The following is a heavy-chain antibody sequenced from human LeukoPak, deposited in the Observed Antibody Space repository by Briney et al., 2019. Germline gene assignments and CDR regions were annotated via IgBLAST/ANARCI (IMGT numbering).Heavy chain of an antibody. V-gene: IGHV3-30*18. CDR1: GVTFSSYG. CDR2: ISYDGSNK. J-gene: IGHJ4*02. D-gene: IGHD6-19*01. CDR3: AKDQGLIAVAGKDY. Sequence: GGSLRLSCAASGVTFSSYGMHWVRQAPGKGLEWVAVISYDGSNKYYADSVKGRFTISRDNSKNTLYLQMNSLRAEDTAVYYCAKDQGLIAVAGKDYWGQGTLVTVSS.